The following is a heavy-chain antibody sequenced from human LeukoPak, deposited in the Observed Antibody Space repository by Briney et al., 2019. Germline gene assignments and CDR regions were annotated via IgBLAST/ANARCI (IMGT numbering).Heavy chain of an antibody. CDR3: ARDRIRSGYSADY. J-gene: IGHJ4*02. CDR1: GFTFSSYW. D-gene: IGHD3-22*01. CDR2: IKQDGSEK. Sequence: GGSLRLSCAASGFTFSSYWMSWVRQAPGKGLEWVANIKQDGSEKYYVDSVKGRFTISRDNAKNSLYLQMYSLRAEDTAVYYCARDRIRSGYSADYWGQGTLVTVSS. V-gene: IGHV3-7*01.